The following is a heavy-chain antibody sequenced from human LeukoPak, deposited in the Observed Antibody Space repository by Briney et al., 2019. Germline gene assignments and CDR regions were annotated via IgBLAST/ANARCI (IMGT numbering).Heavy chain of an antibody. Sequence: ASVKLSCTSSGYSFISCYMHWVRQAPGQWLEWIVRIHPGGGSTKYARKFQGRVTTTKDTSTSTVYRDLSSWRCEDTDVYYCAREIYYWGQGTLVTGSS. CDR2: IHPGGGST. J-gene: IGHJ4*02. CDR1: GYSFISCY. V-gene: IGHV1-46*01. CDR3: AREIYY.